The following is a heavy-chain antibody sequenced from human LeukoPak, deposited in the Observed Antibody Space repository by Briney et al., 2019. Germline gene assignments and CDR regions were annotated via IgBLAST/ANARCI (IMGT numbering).Heavy chain of an antibody. CDR1: GGSVASTNW. CDR3: AREGGFYRPLDY. CDR2: VHLDGTT. D-gene: IGHD3-3*01. J-gene: IGHJ4*02. V-gene: IGHV4-4*02. Sequence: SGTLSLTCGVSGGSVASTNWWTWVRQPPGKGLEWIGEVHLDGTTNYNPSLKSRLTMSVDLSENHISLTLTSVTAADTAVYYCAREGGFYRPLDYSGQGTLVTVSS.